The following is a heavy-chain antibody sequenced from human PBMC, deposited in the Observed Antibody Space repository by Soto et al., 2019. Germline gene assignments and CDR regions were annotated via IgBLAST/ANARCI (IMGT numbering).Heavy chain of an antibody. V-gene: IGHV4-4*07. Sequence: SETLSLTCTVSGGSMSSYYWTWIRQPAGKGLEWIGRVYSSGGTHYNPSLKSRVTISLDTSKNQFSLRLLSVTDADTAVYYCARGQRFSDWFDPPGQGTFNTVST. J-gene: IGHJ5*02. CDR3: ARGQRFSDWFDP. CDR1: GGSMSSYY. CDR2: VYSSGGT. D-gene: IGHD3-3*01.